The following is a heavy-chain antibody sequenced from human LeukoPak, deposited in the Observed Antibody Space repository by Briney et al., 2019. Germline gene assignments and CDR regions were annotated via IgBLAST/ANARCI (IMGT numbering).Heavy chain of an antibody. V-gene: IGHV4-4*07. CDR3: ARGPSFPLYYFAS. J-gene: IGHJ4*02. CDR1: GGSISSYY. CDR2: IYTSGST. D-gene: IGHD6-6*01. Sequence: PSETLSLTCTVSGGSISSYYWSWIRQPAGKGLEWIGRIYTSGSTNYNPSLKSRVTMSLDKSMNQFSLNLASVNVADTAFYYCARGPSFPLYYFASWGQGILVTVSS.